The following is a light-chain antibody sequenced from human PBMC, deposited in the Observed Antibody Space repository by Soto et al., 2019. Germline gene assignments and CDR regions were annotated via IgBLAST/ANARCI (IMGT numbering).Light chain of an antibody. CDR1: QSLSGRY. V-gene: IGKV3-20*01. CDR3: QQYVDSPRT. J-gene: IGKJ1*01. Sequence: DTMLTQSPGTLALSPGEGATLSCRASQSLSGRYLAWYQQKPGQAPGLLLYGASSRVTGIPDRFSGSGSGTDFTLTISRLEPEDFAVYYCQQYVDSPRTFGQGTKVDIK. CDR2: GAS.